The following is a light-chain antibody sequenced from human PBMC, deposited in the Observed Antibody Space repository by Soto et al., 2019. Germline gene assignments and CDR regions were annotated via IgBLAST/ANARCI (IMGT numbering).Light chain of an antibody. Sequence: QSVLTQPASVSGSPGQSITISCTGTSSDVGSYNLVSWYQQYPGKAPKLMIYEDSKRPSGVSIRFSASKSGNTASLTISGLQAEDEADYSCCSYAGSSTFVVFGGGTKVTVL. CDR1: SSDVGSYNL. V-gene: IGLV2-23*02. J-gene: IGLJ2*01. CDR3: CSYAGSSTFVV. CDR2: EDS.